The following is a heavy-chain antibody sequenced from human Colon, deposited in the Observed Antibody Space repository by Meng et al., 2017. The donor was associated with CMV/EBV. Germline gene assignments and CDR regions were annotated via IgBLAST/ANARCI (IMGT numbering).Heavy chain of an antibody. V-gene: IGHV3-30*02. J-gene: IGHJ6*02. D-gene: IGHD2-2*01. CDR3: AKDFQCSSTSCGPYMDF. Sequence: GESLKISCAASGFTFSSYGMHWVRQAPGKGLEWVAFIRYDGSNKYYADSVKGRFTISRDNSKNTLYLQMNSLRAEDTAVYYCAKDFQCSSTSCGPYMDFWDQGTTVTVSS. CDR2: IRYDGSNK. CDR1: GFTFSSYG.